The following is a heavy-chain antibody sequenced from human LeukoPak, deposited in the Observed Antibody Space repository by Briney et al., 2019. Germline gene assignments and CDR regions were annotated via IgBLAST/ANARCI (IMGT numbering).Heavy chain of an antibody. J-gene: IGHJ4*02. CDR2: INPNSGGT. Sequence: GASVKVSCKASGYTFTGYYMHWVRQAPGQGLEWMGWINPNSGGTNYAQKLQGRVTMTTDTSTSTAYMELRSLRSDDTAVYYCARGDYDSVWGSYRTFDYWGQGTLVTVSS. D-gene: IGHD3-16*02. V-gene: IGHV1-2*02. CDR1: GYTFTGYY. CDR3: ARGDYDSVWGSYRTFDY.